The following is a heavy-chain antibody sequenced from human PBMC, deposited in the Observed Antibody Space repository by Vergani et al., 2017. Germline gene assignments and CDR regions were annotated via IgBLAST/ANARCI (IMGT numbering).Heavy chain of an antibody. J-gene: IGHJ4*02. CDR3: ARDRVDYYGSRSYYWSPGDY. D-gene: IGHD3-10*01. Sequence: QVQLVQSGAEVKKPGSSVKVSCKASGGTFSSYTISWVRQAPGQGLEWMGRIIPILGIANYAQKFQGRVTITADKSTSTAYMELSSLRSEDTAVYYCARDRVDYYGSRSYYWSPGDYWGQGTLVTVSS. CDR1: GGTFSSYT. V-gene: IGHV1-69*08. CDR2: IIPILGIA.